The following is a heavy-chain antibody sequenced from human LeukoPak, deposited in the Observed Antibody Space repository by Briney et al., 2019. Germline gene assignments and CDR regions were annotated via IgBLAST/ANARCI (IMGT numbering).Heavy chain of an antibody. Sequence: PGGSLRLSRAASGFNFSTYGMHWVRQAPGKGLDWVAFIRLDGSNKYFADSVKGRFTISRDNSRNTLSLQMNSLRAEDTAVYYCAKGGHGSGKYYFDYWGQGTLVTVSS. CDR2: IRLDGSNK. V-gene: IGHV3-30*02. J-gene: IGHJ4*02. CDR1: GFNFSTYG. D-gene: IGHD3-10*01. CDR3: AKGGHGSGKYYFDY.